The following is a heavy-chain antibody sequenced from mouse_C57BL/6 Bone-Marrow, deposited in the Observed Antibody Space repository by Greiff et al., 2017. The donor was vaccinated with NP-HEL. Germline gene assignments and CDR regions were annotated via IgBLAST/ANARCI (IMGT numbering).Heavy chain of an antibody. V-gene: IGHV5-6*01. CDR3: ARQGTTVVAPGAY. J-gene: IGHJ3*01. Sequence: DVQLVESGGDLVKPGGSLKLSCAASGFTFSSYGMSWVRQTPDKRLEWVATISSGGSYTYYPDRVTGRFTISRDYAKNTLYLQMSSLKSEDTAMYYCARQGTTVVAPGAYWGQGTLVTVSA. CDR2: ISSGGSYT. CDR1: GFTFSSYG. D-gene: IGHD1-1*01.